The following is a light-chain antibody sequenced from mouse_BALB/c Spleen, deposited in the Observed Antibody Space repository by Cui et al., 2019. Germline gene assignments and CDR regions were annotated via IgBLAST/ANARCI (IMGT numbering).Light chain of an antibody. J-gene: IGKJ1*01. CDR2: LVS. CDR1: QSLLDRNGRTY. Sequence: DVVPTQIPLTLSDTNRQAASSSCESSQSLLDRNGRTYLNWLLQRPGQSPKRLIYLVSKLYTGVPDRFTGSGSGTDFTLKISRVEAEDLGVYYCWQDTHFPWTFGGGTKLEIK. CDR3: WQDTHFPWT. V-gene: IGKV1-135*01.